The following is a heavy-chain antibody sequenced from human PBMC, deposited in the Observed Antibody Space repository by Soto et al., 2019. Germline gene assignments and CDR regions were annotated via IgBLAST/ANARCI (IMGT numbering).Heavy chain of an antibody. D-gene: IGHD3-16*02. CDR2: IYYSGST. J-gene: IGHJ4*02. Sequence: SETLSLTCTVSGGSISSYYWSWIRQPPGKGLEWIGYIYYSGSTNYNPSLKSRVTISVDTSKDQFSLKLSSVTAADTAVYYCARSLYDSPYYFDYWGQGTLVTVSS. CDR1: GGSISSYY. V-gene: IGHV4-59*01. CDR3: ARSLYDSPYYFDY.